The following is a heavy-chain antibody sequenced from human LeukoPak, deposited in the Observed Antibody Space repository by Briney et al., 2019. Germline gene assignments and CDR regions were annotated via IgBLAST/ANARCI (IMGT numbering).Heavy chain of an antibody. CDR3: ARERTGTTDFDY. V-gene: IGHV4-34*01. CDR2: INHSGST. J-gene: IGHJ4*02. Sequence: SETLSLTCAVYGGSFSGYYWSWIRQPPGKGLEWIGEINHSGSTNYNPSLKSRVTISVDTSKNQFSLKLSSVTAADTAVYYCARERTGTTDFDYWGQGTLVTVSP. CDR1: GGSFSGYY. D-gene: IGHD1-7*01.